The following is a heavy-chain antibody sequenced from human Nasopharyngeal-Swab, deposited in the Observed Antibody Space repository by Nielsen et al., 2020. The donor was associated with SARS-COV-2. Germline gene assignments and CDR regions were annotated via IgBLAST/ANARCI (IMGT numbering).Heavy chain of an antibody. CDR2: INTNTGNP. V-gene: IGHV7-4-1*02. J-gene: IGHJ5*02. CDR3: ARDPNTITIFGVVIRLGWFDP. Sequence: ASVKVSCKASGYTFTSYAMNWVRQAPGQGLEWMGWINTNTGNPTYAQGFTGRFVFSLDTSVSTAYLQISSLKAEDTAVYYCARDPNTITIFGVVIRLGWFDPWGQGTLVTVSS. CDR1: GYTFTSYA. D-gene: IGHD3-3*01.